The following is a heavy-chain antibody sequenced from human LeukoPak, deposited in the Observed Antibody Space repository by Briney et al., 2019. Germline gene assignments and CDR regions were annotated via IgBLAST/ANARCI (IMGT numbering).Heavy chain of an antibody. J-gene: IGHJ4*02. CDR2: INAGNGNT. Sequence: ASVKVSCKASGYTFTSYAMHWVRQAPGQRLEWMGWINAGNGNTKYSQKFQGRVTMTRDTSTSTVYMELSSLRSDDTAVYYCATRGYSYGYNYWGQGTLVTVSS. CDR1: GYTFTSYA. CDR3: ATRGYSYGYNY. V-gene: IGHV1-3*01. D-gene: IGHD5-18*01.